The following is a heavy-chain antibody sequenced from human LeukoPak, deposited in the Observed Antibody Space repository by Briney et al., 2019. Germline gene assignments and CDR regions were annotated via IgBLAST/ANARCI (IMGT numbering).Heavy chain of an antibody. CDR2: TYYRSKWYN. CDR3: ARERWFGELLSYYYYYYMDV. V-gene: IGHV6-1*01. D-gene: IGHD3-10*01. Sequence: SQTLSLTCAISGDSVSSNSAAWNWIRQSPSRGLEWLGRTYYRSKWYNDDAVSVKSRITINPDTSKNQFSLQLNSVTPEDTAVYYCARERWFGELLSYYYYYYMDVWGKGTTVTISS. CDR1: GDSVSSNSAA. J-gene: IGHJ6*03.